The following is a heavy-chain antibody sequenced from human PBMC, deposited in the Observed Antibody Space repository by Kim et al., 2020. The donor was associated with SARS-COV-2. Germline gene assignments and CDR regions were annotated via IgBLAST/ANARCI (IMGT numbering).Heavy chain of an antibody. Sequence: GGSLRLSCITSGFTFSDFAMSWVRQAPGKGLQWVGFIRNKVYGGTAEYAASVKGRFTISRDDSKRIAYLQMNSLKIEDTAVYYCTREWGHYDSSGYDYWGRDPLLPVPS. CDR1: GFTFSDFA. D-gene: IGHD3-22*01. J-gene: IGHJ4*02. V-gene: IGHV3-49*04. CDR2: IRNKVYGGTA. CDR3: TREWGHYDSSGYDY.